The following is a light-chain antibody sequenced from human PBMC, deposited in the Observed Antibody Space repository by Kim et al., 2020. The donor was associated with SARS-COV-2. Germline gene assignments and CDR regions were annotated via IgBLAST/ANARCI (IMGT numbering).Light chain of an antibody. CDR1: QSMSAY. J-gene: IGKJ4*01. V-gene: IGKV1-39*01. CDR3: QQSHTAPLLT. Sequence: SVGDRVSIACRARQSMSAYLNWYQQQPGKAPKLLIYAASRLQSGVPSRFSGSGSGTDFTLTISSLQPEDFATYYCQQSHTAPLLTFGGGTKVDIK. CDR2: AAS.